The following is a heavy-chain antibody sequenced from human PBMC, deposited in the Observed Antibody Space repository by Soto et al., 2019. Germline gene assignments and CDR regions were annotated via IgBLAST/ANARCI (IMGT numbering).Heavy chain of an antibody. Sequence: QVQLVESGGGLVKPGGSLRLSCAASGFTFSDYYMSWIRQAPGKGLEWVSYISSSGSTIYYADSVKGQFTISRDNAKNSLYLQMNSLRAEDTAVYYCARSHDYSNYVPDAFDIWGQGTMVTVSS. CDR3: ARSHDYSNYVPDAFDI. CDR2: ISSSGSTI. V-gene: IGHV3-11*01. J-gene: IGHJ3*02. CDR1: GFTFSDYY. D-gene: IGHD4-4*01.